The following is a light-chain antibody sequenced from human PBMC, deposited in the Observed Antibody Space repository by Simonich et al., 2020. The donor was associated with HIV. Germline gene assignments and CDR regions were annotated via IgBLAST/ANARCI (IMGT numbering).Light chain of an antibody. V-gene: IGKV4-1*01. Sequence: DIMMTQSPDSLAVSLGERATINCKSSQSLLYSSNNKNYLAWYQQKPGQPPKLLIYLTSTRESGVPDRFSGSGSGTDFTLTISSLQAEDVAVYYCQQYYTTPLTFGGGTKVEIK. CDR1: QSLLYSSNNKNY. CDR2: LTS. J-gene: IGKJ4*01. CDR3: QQYYTTPLT.